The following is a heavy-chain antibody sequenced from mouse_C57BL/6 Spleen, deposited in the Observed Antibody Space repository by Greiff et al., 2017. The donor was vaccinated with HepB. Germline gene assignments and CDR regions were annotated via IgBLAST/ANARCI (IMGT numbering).Heavy chain of an antibody. Sequence: QVQLQQPGSELVMPVASVKLSCKASGYTFTSYWMHWVKQMPGQGLEWIGVIDPSDSYTKSNQKFKGKSTLNVDKSYSTTYMQLSSMTSEDSAVYDCATNYGSRTGDLDYGRQGTTDAVS. V-gene: IGHV1-69*01. D-gene: IGHD1-1*01. CDR3: ATNYGSRTGDLDY. CDR2: IDPSDSYT. J-gene: IGHJ4*01. CDR1: GYTFTSYW.